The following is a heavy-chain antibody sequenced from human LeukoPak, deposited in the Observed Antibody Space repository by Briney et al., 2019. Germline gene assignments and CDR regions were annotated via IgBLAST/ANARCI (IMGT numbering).Heavy chain of an antibody. CDR1: GGSISSSSYY. CDR2: IYYSGST. V-gene: IGHV4-39*07. D-gene: IGHD6-6*01. Sequence: SETLSLTCTVSGGSISSSSYYWGWIRQPPGKGLEWIGSIYYSGSTNYNPSLKSRVTISVDTSKNQFSLKLSSVTAADTAVYYCATSARLNYYYGMDVWGQGTTVTVSS. J-gene: IGHJ6*02. CDR3: ATSARLNYYYGMDV.